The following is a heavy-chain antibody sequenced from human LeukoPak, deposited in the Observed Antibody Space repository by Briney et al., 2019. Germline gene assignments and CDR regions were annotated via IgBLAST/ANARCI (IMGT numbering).Heavy chain of an antibody. CDR3: ARDPHPSDYGDYSVGDY. CDR1: GFTVSSNY. D-gene: IGHD4-17*01. CDR2: IYSGGST. V-gene: IGHV3-66*01. J-gene: IGHJ4*02. Sequence: GGSLRLSCAASGFTVSSNYMSWVRQAPGKGLEWVSVIYSGGSTYYADSVKGRFTISRDNSKNTLYLQMNSLRAEDTAVYYCARDPHPSDYGDYSVGDYWGQGTLVTVSS.